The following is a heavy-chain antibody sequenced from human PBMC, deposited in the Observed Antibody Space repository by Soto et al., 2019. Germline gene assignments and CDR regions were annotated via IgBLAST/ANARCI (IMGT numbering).Heavy chain of an antibody. CDR1: GFTFSSYG. D-gene: IGHD2-8*01. CDR2: IWYDGSNK. V-gene: IGHV3-33*01. Sequence: QVQLVESGGGVVQPGRSLRLSCAASGFTFSSYGMHWVRQAPGKGLEWVAVIWYDGSNKYYADSVKGRFTISRDNSKNTLYLQMNSLRAEDTAVYYCARDDGRVGMDVWGQGTTVTVSS. CDR3: ARDDGRVGMDV. J-gene: IGHJ6*02.